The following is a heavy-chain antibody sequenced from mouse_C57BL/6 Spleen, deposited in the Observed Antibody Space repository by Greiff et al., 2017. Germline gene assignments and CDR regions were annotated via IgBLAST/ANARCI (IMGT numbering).Heavy chain of an antibody. Sequence: EVQLVESGPGLVKPSQSLSLTCSVTGYSITSGYYWNWIRQFPGNKLEWMGYISYDGSNNYNPSLKNRISITRDTSKNQFFLKLNSVTTEDTATYYCAREGLYSNYDGYWGQGTTLTVSS. CDR1: GYSITSGYY. CDR2: ISYDGSN. J-gene: IGHJ2*01. D-gene: IGHD2-5*01. V-gene: IGHV3-6*01. CDR3: AREGLYSNYDGY.